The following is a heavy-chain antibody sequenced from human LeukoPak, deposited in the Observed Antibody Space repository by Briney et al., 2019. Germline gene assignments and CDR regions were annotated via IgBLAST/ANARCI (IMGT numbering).Heavy chain of an antibody. J-gene: IGHJ4*02. CDR1: GGSVSSGSYC. CDR3: ARDLDYSIYGYFDY. CDR2: IYYSGNT. D-gene: IGHD4-11*01. Sequence: SETLSLTCTVSGGSVSSGSYCGSWIRQPPGKGLEWIGYIYYSGNTNYNPSLKSRVTISVDTSKNQFSLKLSSVTAADTAVYYCARDLDYSIYGYFDYWGQGTLVTVSS. V-gene: IGHV4-61*01.